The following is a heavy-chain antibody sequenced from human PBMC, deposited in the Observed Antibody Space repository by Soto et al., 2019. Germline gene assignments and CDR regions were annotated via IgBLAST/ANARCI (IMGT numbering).Heavy chain of an antibody. D-gene: IGHD6-19*01. CDR3: ARDPFNGWYVKLFDE. CDR1: GFTFSTSP. V-gene: IGHV3-48*02. J-gene: IGHJ4*02. Sequence: EVQLVESGGGLVQPGGSLRLSCAASGFTFSTSPMHWVRQAPGKGLEWVSYIGGRTSTIYYSDSVKGRFNISRDNSRNTLYLQMNSLRDDDTALYYCARDPFNGWYVKLFDEWGQGTLVTVSS. CDR2: IGGRTSTI.